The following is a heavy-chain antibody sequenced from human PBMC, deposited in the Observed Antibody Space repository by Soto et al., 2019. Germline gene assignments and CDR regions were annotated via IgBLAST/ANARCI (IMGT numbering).Heavy chain of an antibody. D-gene: IGHD2-8*01. CDR3: VSQRTSVLTQAYFDY. CDR2: VYYRGRS. J-gene: IGHJ4*02. CDR1: GGSVSNSNYY. Sequence: SETLSLSCTVSGGSVSNSNYYWGWIRQSPGKGLEWIGSVYYRGRSYSKSSVKSRVTISVDTSKNQFSLNLNSVTASDTAVYYCVSQRTSVLTQAYFDYWGPGALVTVSS. V-gene: IGHV4-39*01.